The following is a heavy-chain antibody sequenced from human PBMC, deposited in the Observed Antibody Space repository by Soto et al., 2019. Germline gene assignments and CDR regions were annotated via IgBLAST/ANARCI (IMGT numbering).Heavy chain of an antibody. CDR2: SRNKAKTYTT. J-gene: IGHJ4*02. V-gene: IGHV3-72*01. CDR3: VRLYCMNIKCYHFNY. Sequence: GGSMGLACAASGFPFNDHYIDWVRQAPGKGLEWIGRSRNKAKTYTTEYAASLKGRFTISRDDSKKSLYLQMNSLKTEDTAFYYCVRLYCMNIKCYHFNYGGPGTL. D-gene: IGHD2-15*01. CDR1: GFPFNDHY.